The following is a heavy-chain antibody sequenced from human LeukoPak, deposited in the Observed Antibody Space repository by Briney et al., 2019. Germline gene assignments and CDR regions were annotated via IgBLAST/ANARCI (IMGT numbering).Heavy chain of an antibody. CDR1: GGSISSYY. CDR2: IYYSGST. V-gene: IGHV4-59*01. J-gene: IGHJ6*02. CDR3: ARDLATVTPWGDYYYYGMDV. Sequence: SETLSLTCTVSGGSISSYYWSWIRQPPGKGLEWIGYIYYSGSTNYNPSLKSRVTISVDTSKNQFSLKLSSVTAADTAVYYCARDLATVTPWGDYYYYGMDVWGQGTTVTVSS. D-gene: IGHD4-17*01.